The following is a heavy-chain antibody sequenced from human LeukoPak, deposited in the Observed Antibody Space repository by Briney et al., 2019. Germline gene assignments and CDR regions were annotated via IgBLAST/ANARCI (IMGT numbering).Heavy chain of an antibody. CDR3: ARDRSRVSDY. J-gene: IGHJ4*02. CDR2: ISSDSSYI. Sequence: GGSLRLSCAASGFTFSSYSMNWVRQAPGKGLEWVSAISSDSSYIYYTDSVKGRFTISRDNAKNSLYLQMNSLRAEDAAVYYCARDRSRVSDYWGRGTLVTVSS. V-gene: IGHV3-21*01. CDR1: GFTFSSYS.